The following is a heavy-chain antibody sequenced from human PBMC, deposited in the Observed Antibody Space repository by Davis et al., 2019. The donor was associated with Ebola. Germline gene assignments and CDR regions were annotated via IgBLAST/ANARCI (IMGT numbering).Heavy chain of an antibody. CDR3: AEGGTNNFLGAN. D-gene: IGHD2-8*01. CDR2: ISDRGGTT. J-gene: IGHJ4*02. Sequence: GESLKISCAASGFTFSSYAMSWVRQAPGKGLQWVPSISDRGGTTYYSDSVRGRFSISRDDSKNTLYLQMDSLRAEDTAVFYCAEGGTNNFLGANWGQGTLVTVSS. CDR1: GFTFSSYA. V-gene: IGHV3-23*01.